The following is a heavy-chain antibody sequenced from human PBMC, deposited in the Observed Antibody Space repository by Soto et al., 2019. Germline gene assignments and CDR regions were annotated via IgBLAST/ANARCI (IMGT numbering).Heavy chain of an antibody. J-gene: IGHJ4*02. D-gene: IGHD6-6*01. CDR1: GFTFSSYS. Sequence: GGSLRLSCAASGFTFSSYSMNWVRQAPGKGLEWVSYISSSSSTIYYADSVKGRFTISRDNAKNSLYLQMNSLRAEDTAVYYCASWGSSADFDYWGQGTLVNVSS. V-gene: IGHV3-48*01. CDR2: ISSSSSTI. CDR3: ASWGSSADFDY.